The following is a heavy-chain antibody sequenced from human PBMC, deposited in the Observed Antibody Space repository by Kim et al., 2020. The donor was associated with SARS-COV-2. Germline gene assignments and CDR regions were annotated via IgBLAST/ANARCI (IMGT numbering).Heavy chain of an antibody. Sequence: SETLSLTCTVSGGSISSGGYYWSWIRQHPGKGLEWIGYIYYSGSTYYNPSLKSRVTILVDTSTNQFTLKLSSVTAADTAVYYCARAPIVVVITHVDYWGQGTLVTVSS. J-gene: IGHJ4*02. D-gene: IGHD3-22*01. CDR3: ARAPIVVVITHVDY. CDR2: IYYSGST. CDR1: GGSISSGGYY. V-gene: IGHV4-31*03.